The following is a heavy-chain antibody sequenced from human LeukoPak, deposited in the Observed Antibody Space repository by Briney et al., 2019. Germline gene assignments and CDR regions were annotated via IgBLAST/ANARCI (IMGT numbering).Heavy chain of an antibody. CDR3: SRSLDY. J-gene: IGHJ4*02. CDR2: INQDGSVQ. V-gene: IGHV3-7*01. Sequence: QPGGSLSLSCAASGFPFSGYWMDWVRQAPGKGMEWVANINQDGSVQYYAASVRGRFTISRDNAKNSLYLQMNILRAEDTAIYYCSRSLDYLGQGALVTVSS. CDR1: GFPFSGYW.